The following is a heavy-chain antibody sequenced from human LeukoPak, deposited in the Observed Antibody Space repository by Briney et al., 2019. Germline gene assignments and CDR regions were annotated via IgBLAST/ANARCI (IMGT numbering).Heavy chain of an antibody. V-gene: IGHV1-18*01. J-gene: IGHJ4*02. CDR1: GYTFTSYG. CDR2: ISAYNGNT. D-gene: IGHD3-22*01. CDR3: ARKRSAYYWDY. Sequence: ASVKVSCKASGYTFTSYGISWVRQAPGQGLEWMGWISAYNGNTNYALKLQGRVTMTTDTSTSTAYMELRSLRSDDTAVYFCARKRSAYYWDYWGQGTLVTVSS.